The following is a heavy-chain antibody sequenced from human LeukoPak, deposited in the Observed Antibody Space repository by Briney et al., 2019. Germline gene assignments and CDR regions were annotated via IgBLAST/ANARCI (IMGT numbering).Heavy chain of an antibody. CDR1: GFTFSSYW. CDR2: IQQDGSEK. Sequence: PGGSLRLSCAASGFTFSSYWMNWVRQAPGKGLEWVANIQQDGSEKYYVDSVKGRFTISRENSKNTLYLQMNSLRAEDTAVYYCAKDGQIAAAAYYFDYWGQGTLVTVSS. V-gene: IGHV3-7*01. CDR3: AKDGQIAAAAYYFDY. D-gene: IGHD6-13*01. J-gene: IGHJ4*02.